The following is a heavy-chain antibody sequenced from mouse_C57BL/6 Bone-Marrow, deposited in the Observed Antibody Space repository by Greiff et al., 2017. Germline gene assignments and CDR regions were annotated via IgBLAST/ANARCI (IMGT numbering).Heavy chain of an antibody. CDR2: IYPRSGNT. CDR3: APIYYGAY. V-gene: IGHV1-81*01. J-gene: IGHJ3*01. D-gene: IGHD2-1*01. CDR1: GYTFTSYG. Sequence: QVQLKQSGAELARPGASVKLSCKASGYTFTSYGISWVKQRTGQGLEWIGEIYPRSGNTYYNEKFKGKATLTADKSSSTAYMELRSLTSEDSAVYFCAPIYYGAYWGQGTLVTVSA.